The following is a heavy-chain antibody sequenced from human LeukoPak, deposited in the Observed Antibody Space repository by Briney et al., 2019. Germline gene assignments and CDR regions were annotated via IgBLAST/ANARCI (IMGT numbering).Heavy chain of an antibody. J-gene: IGHJ6*02. V-gene: IGHV3-30*04. CDR2: ISYDGSNK. D-gene: IGHD2-2*01. CDR3: ARDDRTSYSWSYYYYGMDV. CDR1: GFTFSSYA. Sequence: QAGGSLRLSCAASGFTFSSYAMHWVRQAPGKGLEWVAVISYDGSNKYYADSVKGRFTISRDNSKNTLYPQMNSLRAEDTAVYYCARDDRTSYSWSYYYYGMDVWGQGTTVTVSS.